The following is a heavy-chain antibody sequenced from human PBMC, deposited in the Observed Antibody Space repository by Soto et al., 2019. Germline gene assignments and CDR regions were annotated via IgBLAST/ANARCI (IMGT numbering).Heavy chain of an antibody. CDR3: ARDASRGPLFWFDP. D-gene: IGHD3-10*01. CDR2: VYIGGST. V-gene: IGHV4-4*07. CDR1: GGSISSYY. Sequence: SETLSLTCTVSGGSISSYYWSWIRQPAGKGLEWIGRVYIGGSTTFNPSLKSRVNISVDTSKNQFSLSLYSVTAADTAVYYCARDASRGPLFWFDPWGQGTLVTVSS. J-gene: IGHJ5*02.